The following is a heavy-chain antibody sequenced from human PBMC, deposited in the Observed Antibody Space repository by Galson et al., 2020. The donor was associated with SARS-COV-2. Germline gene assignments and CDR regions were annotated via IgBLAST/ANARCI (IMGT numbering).Heavy chain of an antibody. CDR3: AKLPGDSDY. J-gene: IGHJ4*02. CDR1: GDSISSDY. Sequence: ETSETLSLTCTVSGDSISSDYWSWIRQPPGKGLEWIGSIYNIGSSNYNPSLKGRVTISADTSKNQFSLKLASVTAADTAVYYCAKLPGDSDYWGQGTLVTVSS. CDR2: IYNIGSS. V-gene: IGHV4-4*09.